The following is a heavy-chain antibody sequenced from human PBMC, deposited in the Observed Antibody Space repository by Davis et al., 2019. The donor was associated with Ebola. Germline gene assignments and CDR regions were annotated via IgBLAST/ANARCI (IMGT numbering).Heavy chain of an antibody. J-gene: IGHJ4*02. CDR2: ISPRSGGT. CDR3: ARGPNTDYDYYFKS. Sequence: ASVKVSCKAPAYTFTGYYMHWLRQAPGQALEWMAMISPRSGGTNYARKFQGRVSLTSDTSTSTIYMEVSSLRSDDTAVYYCARGPNTDYDYYFKSWGQGTLVTVSS. D-gene: IGHD4-17*01. CDR1: AYTFTGYY. V-gene: IGHV1-46*01.